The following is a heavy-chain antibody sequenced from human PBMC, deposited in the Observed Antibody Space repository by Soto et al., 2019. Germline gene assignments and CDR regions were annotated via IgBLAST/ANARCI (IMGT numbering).Heavy chain of an antibody. CDR3: ARDHLYDSSGYYYYYGMDV. CDR1: GGSISSGGYY. V-gene: IGHV4-31*03. Sequence: SETLSLTCTVSGGSISSGGYYWSWIRQHPGKGLEWIGYIYYSGSTYYNPSLKSRVTISVDTSKNQFSLKLSSVTAADTAVYYCARDHLYDSSGYYYYYGMDVWGQGTTVTAP. J-gene: IGHJ6*02. D-gene: IGHD3-22*01. CDR2: IYYSGST.